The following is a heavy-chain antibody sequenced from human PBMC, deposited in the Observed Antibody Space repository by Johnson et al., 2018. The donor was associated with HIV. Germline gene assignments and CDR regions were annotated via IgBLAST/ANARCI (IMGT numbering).Heavy chain of an antibody. V-gene: IGHV3-20*04. CDR2: IMWNGGST. CDR3: AKDSTYYDSGGAFDI. Sequence: EVHLLQSGGGVVRPGGSLRLSCAASGFTFVVYGMRWVRQAPGKGLEWVSGIMWNGGSTVYADFVQGRFTISRDTSKNTLYLQMNSLRAEDTAVYYCAKDSTYYDSGGAFDIWGQGTMVTVSS. D-gene: IGHD3-3*01. CDR1: GFTFVVYG. J-gene: IGHJ3*02.